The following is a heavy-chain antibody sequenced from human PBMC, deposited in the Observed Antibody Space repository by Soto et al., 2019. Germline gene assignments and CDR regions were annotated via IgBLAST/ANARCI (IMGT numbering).Heavy chain of an antibody. CDR1: GFTFSSYA. J-gene: IGHJ6*02. Sequence: GGSLRLSCAASGFTFSSYAMSWVRQAPGKGLAWVSATSGSGGSTYYADAVKGRFTIARDNSKNTLYLQMNSLRAEDTAVYYCAGRGFGYYYYYGMDVWGQGTTVTVS. CDR3: AGRGFGYYYYYGMDV. V-gene: IGHV3-23*01. CDR2: TSGSGGST. D-gene: IGHD5-12*01.